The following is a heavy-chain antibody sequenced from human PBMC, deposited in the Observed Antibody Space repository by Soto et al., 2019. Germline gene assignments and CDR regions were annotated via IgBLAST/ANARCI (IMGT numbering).Heavy chain of an antibody. V-gene: IGHV1-69*13. CDR3: ARDTVQADRKWLHAL. J-gene: IGHJ4*02. CDR2: IIPIFGTA. CDR1: GGTFSSYA. D-gene: IGHD5-12*01. Sequence: SVKVSCKASGGTFSSYAISWVRQAPGQGLEWMGGIIPIFGTANYAQKFQGRVTITADESTSTAYMELSSLRSEDTAVYYCARDTVQADRKWLHALWGQGTLVT.